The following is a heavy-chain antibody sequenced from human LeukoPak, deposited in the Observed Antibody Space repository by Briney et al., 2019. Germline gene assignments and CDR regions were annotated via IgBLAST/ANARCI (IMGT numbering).Heavy chain of an antibody. CDR2: IIPIFGTA. Sequence: ASVKVSCKASGGTFSSYAISWVRQAPGQELEWMGGIIPIFGTANYAQKFQGRVTITADESTSTAYMELSSLRSEDTAVYYCARSLGSSGWYHDAFVIWGQGTMVTVSS. V-gene: IGHV1-69*13. D-gene: IGHD6-19*01. CDR3: ARSLGSSGWYHDAFVI. J-gene: IGHJ3*02. CDR1: GGTFSSYA.